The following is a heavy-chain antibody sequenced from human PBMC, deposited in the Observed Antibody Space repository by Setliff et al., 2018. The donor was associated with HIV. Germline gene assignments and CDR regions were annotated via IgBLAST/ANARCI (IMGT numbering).Heavy chain of an antibody. V-gene: IGHV1-18*01. Sequence: ASVKVSCKASGYTFSTYGISWVRQAPGQGLEWMGWISVYNNKTIYAQKLQGRVTMTTDTSTNTAYMELRSLRSDDTAVYHCARVDGYNNYDSGGFDYWGQGTLVTVSS. CDR3: ARVDGYNNYDSGGFDY. J-gene: IGHJ4*02. CDR2: ISVYNNKT. D-gene: IGHD5-12*01. CDR1: GYTFSTYG.